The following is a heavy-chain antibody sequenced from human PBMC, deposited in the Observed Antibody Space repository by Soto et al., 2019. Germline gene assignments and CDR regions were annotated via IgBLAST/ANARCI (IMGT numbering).Heavy chain of an antibody. CDR3: ARDLDTGMGFWGYYGMDV. J-gene: IGHJ6*02. CDR1: GFTFSSYA. D-gene: IGHD5-18*01. CDR2: ISSNGGST. Sequence: EVHLVESGGGLVQPGGSLRLSCAASGFTFSSYAMHWVRQAPGKGLEYVSSISSNGGSTYYANSAKGRITISRDNSKNTLYLQMGSLSTEDMAVYYCARDLDTGMGFWGYYGMDVWGQGTTVTVSS. V-gene: IGHV3-64*01.